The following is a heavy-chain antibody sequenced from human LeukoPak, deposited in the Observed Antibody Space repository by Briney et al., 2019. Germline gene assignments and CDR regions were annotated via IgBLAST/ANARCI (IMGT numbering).Heavy chain of an antibody. CDR3: ARVGYGDSVFDY. CDR2: INHSGST. J-gene: IGHJ4*02. D-gene: IGHD4-17*01. CDR1: GGSFSGYY. V-gene: IGHV4-34*01. Sequence: PSGTLSLTCAVYGGSFSGYYWSWIRQPPGKGLEWIGEINHSGSTNYNPSLKSRVTISVDTSKNQFSLKLSSVTAADTAVYYCARVGYGDSVFDYWGQGTLVTVPS.